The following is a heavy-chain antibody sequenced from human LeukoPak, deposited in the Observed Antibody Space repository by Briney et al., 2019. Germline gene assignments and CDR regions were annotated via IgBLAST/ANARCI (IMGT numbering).Heavy chain of an antibody. CDR1: GGSISSYY. CDR2: IYFSGST. CDR3: ARSGYSSGPDY. V-gene: IGHV4-4*07. Sequence: SETLSLTCTVSGGSISSYYWSWIRQPAGRGLEWIGRIYFSGSTNYNPSLKSRVTMSVDTSKNQFSLKLSSVTAADTAVYYCARSGYSSGPDYWGQGTLVTISS. D-gene: IGHD6-19*01. J-gene: IGHJ4*02.